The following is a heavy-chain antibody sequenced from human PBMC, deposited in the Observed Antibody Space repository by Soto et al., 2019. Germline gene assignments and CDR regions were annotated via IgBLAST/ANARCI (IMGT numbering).Heavy chain of an antibody. D-gene: IGHD3-22*01. Sequence: SETLSLTCAVYGGSFSGYYWSWIRQPPGKGLEWVGAINHSGSTNYNPSLKSRVTIAVDTAQNQISLKQSSVTAADTAVYYCARVRANYYYYNRHYYSYYGMDVWGQGTTVTVSS. CDR3: ARVRANYYYYNRHYYSYYGMDV. CDR2: INHSGST. CDR1: GGSFSGYY. J-gene: IGHJ6*02. V-gene: IGHV4-34*01.